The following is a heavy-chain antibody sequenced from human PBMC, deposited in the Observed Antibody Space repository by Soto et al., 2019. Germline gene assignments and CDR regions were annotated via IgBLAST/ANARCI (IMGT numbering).Heavy chain of an antibody. Sequence: SETLSLTCAVSGGSISSGGYSWSWIRQPPGKGLEWIGYIYHSGSTNYNPSLKSRVTISVDTSKNQFSLKLSSVTAADTAVYYCARGVYCSSTRCYVYNWFDPWGQGTLVTVSS. D-gene: IGHD2-2*01. CDR2: IYHSGST. J-gene: IGHJ5*02. V-gene: IGHV4-30-2*01. CDR1: GGSISSGGYS. CDR3: ARGVYCSSTRCYVYNWFDP.